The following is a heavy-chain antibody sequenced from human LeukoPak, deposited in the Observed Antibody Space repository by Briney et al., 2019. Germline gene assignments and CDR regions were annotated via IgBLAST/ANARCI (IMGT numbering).Heavy chain of an antibody. J-gene: IGHJ6*02. D-gene: IGHD4-17*01. V-gene: IGHV4-39*01. CDR2: IYYSGST. CDR3: APLYGDQDYYYYGMDV. CDR1: GGSISSSSYY. Sequence: SETLSLTCTVSGGSISSSSYYWGWIRQPPGKGLEWIGSIYYSGSTYYNPSLKSRVTISVDTSKNQFSLKLSSVTAADTAVYYCAPLYGDQDYYYYGMDVWGQGTTVTVSS.